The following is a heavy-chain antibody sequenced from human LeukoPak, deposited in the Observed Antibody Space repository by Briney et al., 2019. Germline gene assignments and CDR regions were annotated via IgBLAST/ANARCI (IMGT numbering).Heavy chain of an antibody. V-gene: IGHV3-23*01. Sequence: PGXSLXLSCAAXGFTFSSYAXSWVRQAPGKGLXWVSAISGSGGSTYYADSVKGRFTISRDNSKNTLYLQMNSLRAEDTAVYYCAKRPPYSGYEAHFDYWGQGTLVTVSS. J-gene: IGHJ4*02. CDR2: ISGSGGST. D-gene: IGHD5-12*01. CDR3: AKRPPYSGYEAHFDY. CDR1: GFTFSSYA.